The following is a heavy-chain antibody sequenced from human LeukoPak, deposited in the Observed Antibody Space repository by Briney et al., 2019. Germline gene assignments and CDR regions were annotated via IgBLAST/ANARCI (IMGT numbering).Heavy chain of an antibody. CDR2: FYHSGST. J-gene: IGHJ4*02. CDR1: GGSISSSNW. Sequence: SGTLSLTCAVSGGSISSSNWWSWVRQPPGKGLEWIGEFYHSGSTNYNPSLKSRVTISVDKSKNQFSLKLSSVTAADTAVYYCARRQGYRSFDFDYWGQGTLVTVSS. CDR3: ARRQGYRSFDFDY. V-gene: IGHV4-4*02. D-gene: IGHD1-14*01.